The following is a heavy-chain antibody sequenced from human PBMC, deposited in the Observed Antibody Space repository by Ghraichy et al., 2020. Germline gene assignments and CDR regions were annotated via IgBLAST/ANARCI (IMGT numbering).Heavy chain of an antibody. CDR3: AKDYGDYYYYYYMDV. CDR1: GFTFDDYA. J-gene: IGHJ6*03. D-gene: IGHD4-17*01. V-gene: IGHV3-43*02. Sequence: GGSLRLSCAASGFTFDDYAMHWVRQAPGKGLEWVSLISGDGGSTYYADSVKGRFTISRDNSKNSLYLQMNSLRTEDTALYYCAKDYGDYYYYYYMDVWGKGTTVTVSS. CDR2: ISGDGGST.